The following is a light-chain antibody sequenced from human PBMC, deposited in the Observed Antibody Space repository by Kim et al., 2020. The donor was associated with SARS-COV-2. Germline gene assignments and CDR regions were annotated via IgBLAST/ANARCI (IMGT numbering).Light chain of an antibody. J-gene: IGKJ4*01. V-gene: IGKV1-12*01. CDR2: AAS. CDR3: QQANTFPLT. CDR1: QGISTG. Sequence: ASVGDRVTITCRASQGISTGLGWYQQAPGKAPKLLIYAASTLQSGVPSRFSGGGSGSDFTLTISSLQPEDFATYYCQQANTFPLTFGGGTKVDIK.